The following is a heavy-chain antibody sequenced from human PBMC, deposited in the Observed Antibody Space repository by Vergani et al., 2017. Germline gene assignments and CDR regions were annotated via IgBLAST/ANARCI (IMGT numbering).Heavy chain of an antibody. Sequence: VQLVESGGGVVQPGGSLRLSCAASGFTFSSYGMHWVRQAPGKGLEWVAFIRYDGSNKYYADSVKGRFTISRDNAKNSLYLQMNSLRAEDTAVYYCARDPYYGSGSYSDYWGQGTLVTVSS. CDR1: GFTFSSYG. CDR3: ARDPYYGSGSYSDY. J-gene: IGHJ4*02. V-gene: IGHV3-30*02. CDR2: IRYDGSNK. D-gene: IGHD3-10*01.